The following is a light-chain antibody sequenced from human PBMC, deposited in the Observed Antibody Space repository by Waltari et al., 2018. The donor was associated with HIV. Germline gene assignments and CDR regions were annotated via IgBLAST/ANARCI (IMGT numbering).Light chain of an antibody. V-gene: IGLV2-23*02. CDR2: EVS. Sequence: QSALTQPASVSGSPGQSITISCTGSSSDVGSYKHVSWYQQHPGKAPRLIIYEVSKRPSGVSNRYSAAKSGKTASLTVPGLRAEDEADYYCSSYAGSSTFVIFGGGTKLTVL. CDR1: SSDVGSYKH. J-gene: IGLJ2*01. CDR3: SSYAGSSTFVI.